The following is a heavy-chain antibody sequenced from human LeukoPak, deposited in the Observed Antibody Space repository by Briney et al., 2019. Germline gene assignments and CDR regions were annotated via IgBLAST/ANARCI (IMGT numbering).Heavy chain of an antibody. CDR3: ARLYYDILTGYSYAFDT. Sequence: GGSLRLSCAASGFTFSSYWMSWVRQAPGKGLEWVANIKQDGSEKYYVDSVKGRFTISRDNAKNSLYLQMNSLRAEDTAVYYCARLYYDILTGYSYAFDTWGQGTMVTVSS. CDR2: IKQDGSEK. V-gene: IGHV3-7*01. CDR1: GFTFSSYW. D-gene: IGHD3-9*01. J-gene: IGHJ3*02.